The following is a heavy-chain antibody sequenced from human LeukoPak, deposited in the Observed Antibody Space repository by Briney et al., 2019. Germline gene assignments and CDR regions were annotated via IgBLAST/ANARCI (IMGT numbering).Heavy chain of an antibody. Sequence: SSETLSLTCSVSGVSICNYYWSWLRQPPGKGLEWIGYIHYSGSTNYNPSLKSRVTISEDTSKNQFSLKLTSVTAADTAVYYCARSSSWYTIDYWGQGTLVTVSS. D-gene: IGHD6-13*01. V-gene: IGHV4-59*01. J-gene: IGHJ4*02. CDR3: ARSSSWYTIDY. CDR1: GVSICNYY. CDR2: IHYSGST.